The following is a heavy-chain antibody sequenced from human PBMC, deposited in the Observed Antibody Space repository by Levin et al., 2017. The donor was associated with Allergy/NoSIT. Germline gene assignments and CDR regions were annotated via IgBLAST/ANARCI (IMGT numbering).Heavy chain of an antibody. J-gene: IGHJ4*02. CDR1: GFTFSTYG. V-gene: IGHV3-33*01. D-gene: IGHD6-13*01. CDR3: ARERRGASSWPRFCN. CDR2: ISYDGSNK. Sequence: SCAASGFTFSTYGVHWVRQPPGKGLEWVAGISYDGSNKYYADSVKGRFSISRDNSKNNLYLQMTSLGADDTAVFYWARERRGASSWPRFCNWGQGALVTVSS.